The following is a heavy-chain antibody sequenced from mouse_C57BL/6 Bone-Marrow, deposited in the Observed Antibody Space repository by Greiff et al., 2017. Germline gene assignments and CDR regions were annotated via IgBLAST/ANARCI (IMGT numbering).Heavy chain of an antibody. CDR1: GYTFTSYW. CDR2: IHPSDSDT. J-gene: IGHJ4*01. CDR3: ARGYDYDYAMDY. Sequence: QVQLQQPGAELVKPGASVTVSCKASGYTFTSYWMHWVKQRPGQGLEWIGRIHPSDSDTNYNQKFKGKATLTVAQYSSTSYMQLNSLTSEDSAVYSCARGYDYDYAMDYWGQGTSVTVSS. V-gene: IGHV1-74*01. D-gene: IGHD2-4*01.